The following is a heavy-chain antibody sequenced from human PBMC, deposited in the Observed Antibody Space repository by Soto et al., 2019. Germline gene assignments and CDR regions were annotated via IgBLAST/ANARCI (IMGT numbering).Heavy chain of an antibody. CDR3: ARSREELRVLEGLPNCWYLDL. J-gene: IGHJ2*01. D-gene: IGHD3-3*01. V-gene: IGHV4-34*01. CDR1: GGSFSGYY. Sequence: SETLSLACAFYGGSFSGYYWSWIRQPPGKGLEWIGEINHSGSTNYNPSLKSRVTISVDTSKNQFSLKLSSVTAADTAVYYCARSREELRVLEGLPNCWYLDLWGRGNLVTVDS. CDR2: INHSGST.